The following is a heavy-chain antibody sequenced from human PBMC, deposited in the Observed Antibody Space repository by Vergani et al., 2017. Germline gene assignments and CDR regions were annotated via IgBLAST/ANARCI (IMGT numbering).Heavy chain of an antibody. CDR2: IRHEGIT. D-gene: IGHD3-22*01. CDR1: GGSFNDYW. CDR3: ARVGGYYDSSGYYYAAGSFDY. V-gene: IGHV4-34*01. Sequence: QAQLQQWGAGLLKPSETLSLTCAIYGGSFNDYWWTWIRQPPGKGLEWIGEIRHEGITHHSPSLKSRVTISIDPSTHQFSLTLRSVTAADTSVYYCARVGGYYDSSGYYYAAGSFDYWGQGTLVTVSS. J-gene: IGHJ4*02.